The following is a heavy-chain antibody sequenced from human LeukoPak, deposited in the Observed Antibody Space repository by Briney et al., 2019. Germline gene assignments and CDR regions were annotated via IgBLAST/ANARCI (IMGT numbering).Heavy chain of an antibody. J-gene: IGHJ1*01. Sequence: GGSLRLSCADSGFLFSSYAINWVRQAPGKGLEWVSGISGSGGSTYYADSVKGRFTISRDNSKNTVSLQMNSLRGDDTAVYYCAKDDAWGRYKDWGQGTLVTVSS. CDR3: AKDDAWGRYKD. V-gene: IGHV3-23*01. CDR2: ISGSGGST. CDR1: GFLFSSYA. D-gene: IGHD3-16*01.